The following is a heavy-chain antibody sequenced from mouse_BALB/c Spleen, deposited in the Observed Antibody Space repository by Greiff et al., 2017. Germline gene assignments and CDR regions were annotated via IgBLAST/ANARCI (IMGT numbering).Heavy chain of an antibody. CDR1: GYTFTSYW. D-gene: IGHD2-2*01. CDR2: IAPGSGST. Sequence: DLVKPGASVKLSCKASGYTFTSYWINWIKQRPGQGLEWIGRIAPGSGSTYYNEMFKGKATLTVDTTSSTAYIQLSSLSSEDSAVYFCGRWGYDRDYWGQGTTLTVSS. J-gene: IGHJ2*01. CDR3: GRWGYDRDY. V-gene: IGHV1S41*01.